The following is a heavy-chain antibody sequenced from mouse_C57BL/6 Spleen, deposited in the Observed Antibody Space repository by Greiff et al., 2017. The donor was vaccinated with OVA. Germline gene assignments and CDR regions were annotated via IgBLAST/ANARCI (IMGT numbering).Heavy chain of an antibody. CDR1: GYTFTSYW. J-gene: IGHJ3*01. CDR2: IYPGSGST. CDR3: ARGYYGSSYEFAY. Sequence: QVQLKQPGAELVKPGASVKMSCKASGYTFTSYWITWVKQRPGQGLEWIGDIYPGSGSTNYNEKFKSKATLTVDTSSSTAYMQLSSLTSEDSAVYYCARGYYGSSYEFAYWGQGTLVTVS. D-gene: IGHD1-1*01. V-gene: IGHV1-55*01.